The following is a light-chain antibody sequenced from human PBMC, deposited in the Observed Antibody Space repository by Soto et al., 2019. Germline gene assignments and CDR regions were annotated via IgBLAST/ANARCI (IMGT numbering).Light chain of an antibody. CDR2: KTS. Sequence: IQRTQSPSTLSASVGDRVTITCRASESIIVWLAWYQQKVGKAPNLLIYKTSRLESAVPSRFSGSGSETAFTFTIRGLQPGDSANYSCDQRRNWPPTFGGGTKVDIK. CDR1: ESIIVW. V-gene: IGKV1-5*03. CDR3: DQRRNWPPT. J-gene: IGKJ4*01.